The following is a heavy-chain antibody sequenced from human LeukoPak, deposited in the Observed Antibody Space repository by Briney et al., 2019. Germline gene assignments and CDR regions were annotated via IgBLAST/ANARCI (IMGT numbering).Heavy chain of an antibody. CDR3: AKGLGYCSSTTCLLRAFDI. D-gene: IGHD2-2*01. CDR1: GFTFSSYA. Sequence: PGGSLRLSCAASGFTFSSYAMHWVRQAPGKGLEWVAVISYDGSNKYHADSVKGRFTISRDNSKDTLYLQMDSLRAEDTAVYYCAKGLGYCSSTTCLLRAFDIWGQGTMVTVSS. V-gene: IGHV3-30-3*01. CDR2: ISYDGSNK. J-gene: IGHJ3*02.